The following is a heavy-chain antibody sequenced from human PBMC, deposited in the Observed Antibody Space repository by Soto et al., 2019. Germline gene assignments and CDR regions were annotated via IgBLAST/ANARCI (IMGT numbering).Heavy chain of an antibody. CDR3: ARKGYIGNFAMDV. Sequence: GAPAKVSCKASGYTFKSYDVKWVRKPPGQGLEWMGWISGHNGKADYAENFQGRVIMTTDTSTATASMDLRGLRSDDTAVYYCARKGYIGNFAMDVWG. D-gene: IGHD5-12*01. J-gene: IGHJ6*02. CDR1: GYTFKSYD. CDR2: ISGHNGKA. V-gene: IGHV1-18*04.